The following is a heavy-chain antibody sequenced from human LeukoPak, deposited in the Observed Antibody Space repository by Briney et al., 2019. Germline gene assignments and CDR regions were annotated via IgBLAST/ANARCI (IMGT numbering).Heavy chain of an antibody. Sequence: GASVKDSCKASGYTFTSYYMHWVRQAPGQGLEWMGIINPSGGSTSYAQKFQGRVTMTRDTSTSTVYMELSSLRSEDTAVYYCAKGRVGRFLYDWGQGTLVTVSS. J-gene: IGHJ4*02. D-gene: IGHD3-3*01. CDR3: AKGRVGRFLYD. CDR2: INPSGGST. CDR1: GYTFTSYY. V-gene: IGHV1-46*01.